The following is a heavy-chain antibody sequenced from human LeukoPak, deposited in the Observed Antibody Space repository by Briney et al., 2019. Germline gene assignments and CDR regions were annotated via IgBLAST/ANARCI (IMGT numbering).Heavy chain of an antibody. CDR3: ARTPDTDIVVVVAATSYYYMDV. V-gene: IGHV1-18*01. D-gene: IGHD2-15*01. Sequence: GASVKVSCKASGYTFTSYGISWVRQAAGQGLAWMGWISAYNGNTNYAQKHQGRVTMTTDTSTSTAYMELRSLRSDDTAVYYCARTPDTDIVVVVAATSYYYMDVWGKGTTVTVS. CDR2: ISAYNGNT. J-gene: IGHJ6*03. CDR1: GYTFTSYG.